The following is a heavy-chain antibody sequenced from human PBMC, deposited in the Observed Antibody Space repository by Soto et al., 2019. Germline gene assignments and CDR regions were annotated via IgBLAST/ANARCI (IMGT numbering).Heavy chain of an antibody. CDR3: ARDESAGSSIRY. D-gene: IGHD6-13*01. CDR1: GSPFSSYR. CDR2: INNGGEYI. Sequence: EVQVVESGGGLVKPGGSLRLSCTAPGSPFSSYRMNWVRQAPGKGLEWVASINNGGEYIYYADSVQGRFTISRDNAKNSLYLPMNSLRAEDTAVYFCARDESAGSSIRYWGQGTLVTVSS. J-gene: IGHJ4*02. V-gene: IGHV3-21*01.